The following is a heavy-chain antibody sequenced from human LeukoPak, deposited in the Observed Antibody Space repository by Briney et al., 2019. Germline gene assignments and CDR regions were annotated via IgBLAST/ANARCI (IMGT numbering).Heavy chain of an antibody. J-gene: IGHJ3*02. CDR3: ARGIGTTVTDAFDI. CDR1: GCSVSSYY. D-gene: IGHD4-17*01. V-gene: IGHV4-59*02. Sequence: PSETLSLTCTVSGCSVSSYYRSWIRQPPGKGLEWIGYIYYSGSTNYNPSLKSRVTISVDTSKNQFSLKLSSMTAADTAVYYCARGIGTTVTDAFDIWGQGTMVTVSS. CDR2: IYYSGST.